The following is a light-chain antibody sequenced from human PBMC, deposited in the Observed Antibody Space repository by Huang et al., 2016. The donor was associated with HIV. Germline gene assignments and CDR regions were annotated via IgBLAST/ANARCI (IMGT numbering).Light chain of an antibody. J-gene: IGKJ2*01. CDR2: GAA. Sequence: DTVMTQTPATLSVFPGARATLSCRASQSVGSKLAWFQQQPGQAPRLLIQGAATRATGIPARFSGSGSGTEFTLTISSLQSEDFAVYYCQQYNNWPYTFGQGTKLEIK. V-gene: IGKV3-15*01. CDR1: QSVGSK. CDR3: QQYNNWPYT.